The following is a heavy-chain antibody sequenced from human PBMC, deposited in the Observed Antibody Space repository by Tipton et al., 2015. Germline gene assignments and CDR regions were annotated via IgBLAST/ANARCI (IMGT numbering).Heavy chain of an antibody. D-gene: IGHD4-17*01. CDR2: IFTSGDRT. J-gene: IGHJ2*01. Sequence: SLRLSCAASGFTFSMYAMSWVRQAPGEGLDWVSTIFTSGDRTFYADSVAGRFTISRDNSQNTLFLQMNGLRDEDTAIYYCAKVQNGDNHWYFDLWGRGTLVTVSS. CDR3: AKVQNGDNHWYFDL. V-gene: IGHV3-23*01. CDR1: GFTFSMYA.